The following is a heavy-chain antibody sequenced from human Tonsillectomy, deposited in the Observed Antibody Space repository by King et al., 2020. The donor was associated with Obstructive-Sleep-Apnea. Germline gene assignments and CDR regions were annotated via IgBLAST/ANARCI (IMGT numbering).Heavy chain of an antibody. CDR2: INPSGGST. CDR3: AREGYCSGGSCYYFDS. D-gene: IGHD2-15*01. CDR1: GYTFTSYY. V-gene: IGHV1-46*01. J-gene: IGHJ4*02. Sequence: QLVQSGAEVKKPGASVKVSCKASGYTFTSYYMHWVRQAPGQGLEWMGIINPSGGSTSYAQKFQGRVTMTRDTSTSTVYMELSSLRSEDTAVYYCAREGYCSGGSCYYFDSWGQGTLVTVSS.